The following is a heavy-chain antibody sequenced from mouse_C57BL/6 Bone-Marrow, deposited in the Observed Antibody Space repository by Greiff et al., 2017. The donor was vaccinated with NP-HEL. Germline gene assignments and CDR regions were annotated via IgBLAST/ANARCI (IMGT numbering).Heavy chain of an antibody. J-gene: IGHJ4*01. Sequence: QVQLQQSGAELVMPGASVKLSCKASGYTFTSYWMHWVKQRPGQGLEWIGEIDPSDSYTNYNQKFKGKSTLTVDKSSSTAYMQLSSLTSEDSAVYYCARDYGSSSDYYAMDYWGQGTSVTVSS. CDR3: ARDYGSSSDYYAMDY. CDR2: IDPSDSYT. D-gene: IGHD1-1*01. V-gene: IGHV1-69*01. CDR1: GYTFTSYW.